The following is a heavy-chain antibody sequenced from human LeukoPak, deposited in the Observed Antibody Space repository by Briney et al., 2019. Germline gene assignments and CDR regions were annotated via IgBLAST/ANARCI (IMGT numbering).Heavy chain of an antibody. J-gene: IGHJ5*02. V-gene: IGHV4-59*01. Sequence: SETLSLTCTVSGGSISSYYWSWIRQPPGKGLEWIGYIYYSGSSNYNPSLKSRVTISVDTSKNQFSLKLSSVTAADTAVYYCARAPVYYYGSEYPFDPWGQGTLVTVSS. CDR2: IYYSGSS. CDR1: GGSISSYY. D-gene: IGHD3-10*01. CDR3: ARAPVYYYGSEYPFDP.